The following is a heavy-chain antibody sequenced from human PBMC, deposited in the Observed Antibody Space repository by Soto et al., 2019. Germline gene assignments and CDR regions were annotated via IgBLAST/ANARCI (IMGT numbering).Heavy chain of an antibody. D-gene: IGHD5-12*01. CDR1: GGSFSGYY. J-gene: IGHJ4*02. CDR3: ARRRRDGYKAGPPDY. CDR2: INHSGST. Sequence: SETLSLTCAVYGGSFSGYYWSWIRQPPGKGLEWIGEINHSGSTNYNPSLKSRVTISVDTSKNQFSLKLSSVTAADTAVYYCARRRRDGYKAGPPDYWGQGTLVTVSS. V-gene: IGHV4-34*01.